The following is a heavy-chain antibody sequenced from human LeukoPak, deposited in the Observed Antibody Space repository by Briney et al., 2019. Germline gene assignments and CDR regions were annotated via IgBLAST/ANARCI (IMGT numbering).Heavy chain of an antibody. D-gene: IGHD3-22*01. V-gene: IGHV3-7*03. CDR3: AKDPGYYDSSGSFDY. CDR1: GFSFSDYW. CDR2: MNRDGSDY. J-gene: IGHJ4*02. Sequence: GGSLRLSCAGSGFSFSDYWMIWVRQAPGKGLEWVANMNRDGSDYYYVDSVKGRFIISIDIAKNSLYLQMNSLRAEDTAVYYCAKDPGYYDSSGSFDYWGQGTLVTVSS.